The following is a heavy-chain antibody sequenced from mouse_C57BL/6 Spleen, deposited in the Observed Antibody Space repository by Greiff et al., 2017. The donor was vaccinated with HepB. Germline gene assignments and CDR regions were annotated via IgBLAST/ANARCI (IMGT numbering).Heavy chain of an antibody. Sequence: QVQLQQSGAELVKPGASVKISCKASGYAFSSYWMNWVKQRPGKGLEWIGQIYPGDGDTNYNGKFKGKATLTADKSSSTAYMQLSSLTSEDSAVYFCARQITTVVEDYFDYWGQGTTLTVSS. V-gene: IGHV1-80*01. CDR3: ARQITTVVEDYFDY. CDR2: IYPGDGDT. D-gene: IGHD1-1*01. CDR1: GYAFSSYW. J-gene: IGHJ2*01.